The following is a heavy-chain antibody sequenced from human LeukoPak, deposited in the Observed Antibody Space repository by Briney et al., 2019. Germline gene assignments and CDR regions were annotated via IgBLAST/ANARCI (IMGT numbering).Heavy chain of an antibody. CDR3: ARSIVGATTFNY. V-gene: IGHV4-59*08. J-gene: IGHJ4*02. Sequence: SETQSLTCTVSGGSISSYYWSWIRQPPGKGLEWIGYICYSGSTNYNPSLKSRITISVDTSKNQFSLKLSSVTAADTAVYYCARSIVGATTFNYWGQGTLVTVSS. CDR1: GGSISSYY. D-gene: IGHD1-26*01. CDR2: ICYSGST.